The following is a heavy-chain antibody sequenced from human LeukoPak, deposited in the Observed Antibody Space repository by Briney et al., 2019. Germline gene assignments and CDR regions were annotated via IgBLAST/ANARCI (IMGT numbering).Heavy chain of an antibody. Sequence: PGASLRLSCAASVFTFIHYAMSWLRQPPAKGLEWLSAIRGTGGSTYYADSVNCRFTISRDNSKSTLYLQMNSLRTDDTAVYYSAKDSPRRITMTVVVLAYWGQGTLVTVSS. J-gene: IGHJ4*02. V-gene: IGHV3-23*01. CDR1: VFTFIHYA. CDR3: AKDSPRRITMTVVVLAY. D-gene: IGHD3-22*01. CDR2: IRGTGGST.